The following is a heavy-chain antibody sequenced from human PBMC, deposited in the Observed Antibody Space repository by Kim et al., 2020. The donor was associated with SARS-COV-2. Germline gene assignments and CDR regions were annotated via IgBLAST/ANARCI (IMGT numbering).Heavy chain of an antibody. D-gene: IGHD6-19*01. Sequence: PSHKSRVTISVDASKNQFSLRLSSLTAADTAVYYCSRGRGSGWYGYFQHWGQGTLVTVSS. J-gene: IGHJ1*01. CDR3: SRGRGSGWYGYFQH. V-gene: IGHV4-34*01.